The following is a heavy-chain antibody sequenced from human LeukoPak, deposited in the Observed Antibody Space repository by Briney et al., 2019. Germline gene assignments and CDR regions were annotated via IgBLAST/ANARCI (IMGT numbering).Heavy chain of an antibody. Sequence: PGGSLRLSCAASGFTFSSSWMHWVRQAPGKGLVWVSRINPDGSSTGYADSVKGRFTISRDNAKNTLYLQMNSLGAEDTAVYYCAKETGAGLASWGQGTLVTVSS. J-gene: IGHJ4*02. D-gene: IGHD4/OR15-4a*01. CDR1: GFTFSSSW. CDR3: AKETGAGLAS. V-gene: IGHV3-74*01. CDR2: INPDGSST.